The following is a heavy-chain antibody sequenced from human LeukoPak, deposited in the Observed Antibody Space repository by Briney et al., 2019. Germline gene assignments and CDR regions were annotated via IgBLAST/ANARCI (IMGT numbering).Heavy chain of an antibody. Sequence: PSETLSLTCTVSGGSISSYYWSWIRQPPGKGLEWIGYIYYSGSTNYNPSFKSRVTISVDTSKNQFSLKLSSVTAADTAVYYCARKGSDYYGSRRRGWFDPWGQGTLVTVSS. V-gene: IGHV4-59*08. D-gene: IGHD3-10*01. J-gene: IGHJ5*02. CDR2: IYYSGST. CDR3: ARKGSDYYGSRRRGWFDP. CDR1: GGSISSYY.